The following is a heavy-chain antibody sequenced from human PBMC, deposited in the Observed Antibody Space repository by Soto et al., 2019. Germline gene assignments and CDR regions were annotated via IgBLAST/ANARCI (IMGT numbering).Heavy chain of an antibody. V-gene: IGHV4-31*03. CDR3: ARTSYDSSGTASDP. J-gene: IGHJ5*02. Sequence: QVQLQESGPGLVKPSQTLSLTCTVSGGSISSGGSYWSWIRQHPGKGLEWIGYIHYSGSTYYNLSLKSRVTISVDTSKNQFSLKLSSVTAADTAVYYCARTSYDSSGTASDPWGQGTLVTVSS. CDR2: IHYSGST. CDR1: GGSISSGGSY. D-gene: IGHD3-22*01.